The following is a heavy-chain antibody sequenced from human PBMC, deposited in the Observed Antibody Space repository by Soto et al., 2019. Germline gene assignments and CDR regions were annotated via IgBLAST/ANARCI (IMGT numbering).Heavy chain of an antibody. Sequence: GGFLRLSCAASGFDVSYNCMSWVRQAPGKGLEWLSIIHPDGATYYAGSVKGRFTISRDNSKNTVHLQMNDLRGDDTAVYYCGSIAVAEGFDPWGQGTLVTVSS. V-gene: IGHV3-53*01. CDR1: GFDVSYNC. CDR3: GSIAVAEGFDP. J-gene: IGHJ5*02. CDR2: IHPDGAT. D-gene: IGHD6-19*01.